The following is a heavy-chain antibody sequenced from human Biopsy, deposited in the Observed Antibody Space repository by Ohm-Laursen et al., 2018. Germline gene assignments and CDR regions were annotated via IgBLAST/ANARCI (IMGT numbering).Heavy chain of an antibody. CDR3: ARDALGGGSYRFFY. J-gene: IGHJ4*02. D-gene: IGHD1-26*01. Sequence: SSVKVSCKASGGTFTNYAISWVRQAPGQGLEWMGGIIPIFGTANYAQKFQGRVTITVDESTSTAYMELSSLRSDDTAVYYCARDALGGGSYRFFYWGQGSLVTVSS. CDR2: IIPIFGTA. V-gene: IGHV1-69*01. CDR1: GGTFTNYA.